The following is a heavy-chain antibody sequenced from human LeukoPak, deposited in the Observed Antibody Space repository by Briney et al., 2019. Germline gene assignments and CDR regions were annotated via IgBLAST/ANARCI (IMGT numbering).Heavy chain of an antibody. V-gene: IGHV4-4*07. Sequence: PSETLSLTCTVPVGSISSSYWSWIRQPAGKGLEWIGRIYSSEKTNYNPSLRSRVTMSVDTSKNQFSLKVRSVTAADTAVYYCARETYYYDTRGVYGYSQDWGQGTLVTVSS. CDR1: VGSISSSY. CDR2: IYSSEKT. D-gene: IGHD3-22*01. J-gene: IGHJ1*01. CDR3: ARETYYYDTRGVYGYSQD.